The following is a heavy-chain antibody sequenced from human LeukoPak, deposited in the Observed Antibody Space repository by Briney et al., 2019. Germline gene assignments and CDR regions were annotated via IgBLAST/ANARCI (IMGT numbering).Heavy chain of an antibody. D-gene: IGHD2-2*01. J-gene: IGHJ5*02. CDR2: MYYTGSS. Sequence: SETLSLTCTVSGGSINNCFWNWIRQPPGKGLEWIGYMYYTGSSSYNPSLKSRVTISVDTSKNQFSLKLSSVTTADTAIYYCARGSIPTQNWFDPWGQGTPVTVSS. V-gene: IGHV4-59*01. CDR1: GGSINNCF. CDR3: ARGSIPTQNWFDP.